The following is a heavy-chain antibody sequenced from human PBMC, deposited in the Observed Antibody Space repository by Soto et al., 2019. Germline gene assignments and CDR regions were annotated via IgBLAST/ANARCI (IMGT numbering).Heavy chain of an antibody. J-gene: IGHJ5*02. CDR1: GFTFRSCE. CDR3: ARGAFPYGENLSRDIDP. CDR2: VNSAGDVK. D-gene: IGHD3-10*01. Sequence: GGSLRLSCAVSGFTFRSCEFNWVRLAPGKRLGWVSYVNSAGDVKFYADSVKGRFTISRDPAENSIFLQMLRVTVDDTAMYYCARGAFPYGENLSRDIDPWGQGTLVTVSS. V-gene: IGHV3-48*03.